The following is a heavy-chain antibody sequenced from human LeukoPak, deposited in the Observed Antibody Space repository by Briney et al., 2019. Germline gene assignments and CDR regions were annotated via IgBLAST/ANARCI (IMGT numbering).Heavy chain of an antibody. Sequence: GGSLRLSCAASGXTFNIYVMSWVRQAPGKGLEWVGRIKSKTDGGTTDYAAPVKGRFTISRDDSKNTLYLQMNSLKTEDTAVYYCNTGGFGVYYYDSSGFPDYWGQGTLVTVSS. J-gene: IGHJ4*02. CDR3: NTGGFGVYYYDSSGFPDY. D-gene: IGHD3-22*01. CDR2: IKSKTDGGTT. CDR1: GXTFNIYV. V-gene: IGHV3-15*01.